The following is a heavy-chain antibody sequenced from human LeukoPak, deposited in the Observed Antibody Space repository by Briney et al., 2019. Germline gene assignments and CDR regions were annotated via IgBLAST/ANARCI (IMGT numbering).Heavy chain of an antibody. CDR2: IYSGTSST. D-gene: IGHD6-19*01. CDR1: GFTVSSNY. J-gene: IGHJ4*02. Sequence: GGSLRLSCAASGFTVSSNYMSWVRQAPGKGLEWVSVIYSGTSSTYYTDSVKGRFTISRHNSKHTLYLQMNSLRAEDTAVYYCARVGSGWYDFDYWGQGTLVTVSS. CDR3: ARVGSGWYDFDY. V-gene: IGHV3-53*04.